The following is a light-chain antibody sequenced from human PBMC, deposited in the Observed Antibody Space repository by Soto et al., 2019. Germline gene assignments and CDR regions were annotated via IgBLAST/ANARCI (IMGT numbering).Light chain of an antibody. V-gene: IGKV1-39*01. CDR2: AAS. CDR1: QTVASY. J-gene: IGKJ1*01. Sequence: DVQITQSPSSLSASVGDSITLTCRASQTVASYLNWYQQKPGKAPKLLIYAASTMQSGVPSRFSGSGSGTEFTLTIISLQPEDFANYYCQQSYRFPKTFGRGTKVDSK. CDR3: QQSYRFPKT.